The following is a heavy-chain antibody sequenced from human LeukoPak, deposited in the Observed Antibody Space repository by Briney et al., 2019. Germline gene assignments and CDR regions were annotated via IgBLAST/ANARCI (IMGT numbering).Heavy chain of an antibody. CDR2: LYATGNT. CDR1: GISVSTNY. D-gene: IGHD3-22*01. V-gene: IGHV3-53*01. CDR3: ARDYYHSGGYPALDAFAI. Sequence: GGSLRLSCAASGISVSTNYMTWVRQAPGKGLELVSLLYATGNTYYADSVKGRFTIYRDNSKNTLYLQMNSLRAEDTATYYCARDYYHSGGYPALDAFAIWGQGTRVTVSS. J-gene: IGHJ3*02.